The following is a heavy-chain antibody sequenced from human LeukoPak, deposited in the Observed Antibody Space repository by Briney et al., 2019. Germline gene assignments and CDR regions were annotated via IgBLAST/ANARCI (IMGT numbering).Heavy chain of an antibody. CDR2: IWYDGSNK. J-gene: IGHJ3*02. CDR3: AREFNIAVAGIYTGFDI. Sequence: LPGGSLRLSCAASGFTFDDYAMHWVRQAPGKGLEWVSVIWYDGSNKYYADSVKGRFTISRDNSKNTLYLQMNSLRADDTAVYYCAREFNIAVAGIYTGFDIWGQGTMVTVSS. V-gene: IGHV3-33*08. CDR1: GFTFDDYA. D-gene: IGHD6-19*01.